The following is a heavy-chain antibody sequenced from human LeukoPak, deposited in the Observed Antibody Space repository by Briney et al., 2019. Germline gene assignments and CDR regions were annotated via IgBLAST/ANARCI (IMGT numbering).Heavy chain of an antibody. V-gene: IGHV3-7*01. J-gene: IGHJ3*02. CDR1: GFTFSSYW. CDR3: ARLVYTKDAFDI. Sequence: GGSLRLSCAASGFTFSSYWMTWVRQAPGAGLEWVGNIKQEGSETYYVDSLKGRFTISRDNAKNSLYLQMNSLRAEDTAVYYCARLVYTKDAFDIWGQGTMVTVSS. D-gene: IGHD2-8*01. CDR2: IKQEGSET.